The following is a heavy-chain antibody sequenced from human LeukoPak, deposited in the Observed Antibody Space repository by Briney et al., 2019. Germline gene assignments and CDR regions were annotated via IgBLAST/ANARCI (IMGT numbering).Heavy chain of an antibody. V-gene: IGHV1-2*02. CDR2: INPNSGGT. CDR3: AREYSSSNYYYYMDV. D-gene: IGHD6-6*01. CDR1: GYTFTGYY. J-gene: IGHJ6*03. Sequence: GASVKVSCRASGYTFTGYYMHWVRQAPGQGLEWMGWINPNSGGTNYAQKLQGRVTMTTDTSTSTAYMELRSLRSDDTAVYYCAREYSSSNYYYYMDVWGKGTTVTVSS.